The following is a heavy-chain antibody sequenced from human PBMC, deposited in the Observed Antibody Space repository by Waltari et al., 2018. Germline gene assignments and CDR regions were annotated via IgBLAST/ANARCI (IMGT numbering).Heavy chain of an antibody. J-gene: IGHJ5*02. CDR1: GGSISSGSYY. CDR3: ATVNWRSP. V-gene: IGHV4-61*02. D-gene: IGHD1-20*01. CDR2: IYTSGRT. Sequence: QVQLQESGPGLVTPSQTLSLTCTVSGGSISSGSYYWSWIRQPAGKGLEWIGRIYTSGRTNYNPSLKGRVTITADTSTDTAYMELSSLRSEDTAVYYCATVNWRSPWGQGTLVTVAS.